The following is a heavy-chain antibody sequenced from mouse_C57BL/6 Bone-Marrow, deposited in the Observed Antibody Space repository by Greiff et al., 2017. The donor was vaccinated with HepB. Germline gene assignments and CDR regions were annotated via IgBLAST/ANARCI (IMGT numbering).Heavy chain of an antibody. CDR2: ISSGGSYT. CDR1: GFTFSSYG. J-gene: IGHJ2*01. Sequence: EVKLQESGGDLVKPGGSLKLSCAASGFTFSSYGMSWVRQTPDKRLEWVATISSGGSYTYYPDSVKGRFTISRDNAKNTLYLQMSSLKSEDTAMYYCARHGLFDYWGQGTTLTVSS. V-gene: IGHV5-6*01. D-gene: IGHD2-4*01. CDR3: ARHGLFDY.